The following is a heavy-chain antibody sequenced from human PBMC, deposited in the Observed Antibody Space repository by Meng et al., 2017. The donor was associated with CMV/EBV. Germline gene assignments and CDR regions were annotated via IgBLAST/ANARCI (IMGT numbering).Heavy chain of an antibody. CDR2: ISSSSSSI. CDR3: ARDSGSYRLGWFDP. Sequence: ASGFTFSSYSMNWVRQAPGKGLEWVSSISSSSSSIYYADSVKGRFTISRDNAKNSLYLQMNSLRAEDTAVYYCARDSGSYRLGWFDPWGQGTLVTVSS. J-gene: IGHJ5*02. D-gene: IGHD1-26*01. CDR1: GFTFSSYS. V-gene: IGHV3-21*01.